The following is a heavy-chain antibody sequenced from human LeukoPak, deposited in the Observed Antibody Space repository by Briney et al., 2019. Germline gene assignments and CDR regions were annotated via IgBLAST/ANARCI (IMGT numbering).Heavy chain of an antibody. Sequence: GGSLRLSCAASGFTFSSYGMHWVRQAPGKGLEWVAVIWYDGSNKYYADSVKGRFTISRDNSNNTLYPQMNSLRAEDTAVYYCARGATALGAAGIWDAFDIWGQGTMVTVSS. J-gene: IGHJ3*02. D-gene: IGHD6-13*01. CDR3: ARGATALGAAGIWDAFDI. CDR2: IWYDGSNK. V-gene: IGHV3-33*01. CDR1: GFTFSSYG.